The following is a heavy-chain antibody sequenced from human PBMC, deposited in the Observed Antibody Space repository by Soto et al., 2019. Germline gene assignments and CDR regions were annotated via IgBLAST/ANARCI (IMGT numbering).Heavy chain of an antibody. Sequence: PGLSLIVPGAGSGFTISGHAISWVRQAPGKGLEWVSAISGSGGSTYYADSVKGRFTISRDNSKNTLYLQMNSLRAEDTAVYYCDRHGWDVWGQGPTVTVSS. D-gene: IGHD3-10*01. CDR3: DRHGWDV. CDR2: ISGSGGST. CDR1: GFTISGHA. J-gene: IGHJ6*02. V-gene: IGHV3-23*01.